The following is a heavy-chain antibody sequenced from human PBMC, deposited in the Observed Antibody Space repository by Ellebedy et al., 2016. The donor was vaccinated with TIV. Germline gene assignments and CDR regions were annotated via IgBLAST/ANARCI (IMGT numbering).Heavy chain of an antibody. J-gene: IGHJ4*01. CDR3: AKDRTPGDVYWVFDF. D-gene: IGHD2-21*01. Sequence: PGGSLRLSCATSGFTFSTRWMSWVRQAPGKGLEWVSGIVGSGGSRYADSVKGRFTISRDNSKSTLDLQMSSLRAEDTAVYYCAKDRTPGDVYWVFDFWGHGTLVTVST. V-gene: IGHV3-23*01. CDR1: GFTFSTRW. CDR2: IVGSGGSR.